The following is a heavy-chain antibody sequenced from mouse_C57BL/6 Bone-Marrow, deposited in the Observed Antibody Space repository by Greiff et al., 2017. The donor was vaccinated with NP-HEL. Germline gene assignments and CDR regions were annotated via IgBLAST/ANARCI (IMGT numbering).Heavy chain of an antibody. CDR3: ARGGLYDYDGVDY. CDR1: GFNIKNTY. Sequence: EVKLVESVAELVRPGASVKLSCTASGFNIKNTYMHWVKQRPEQGLEWIGRIDPANGNTKYAPKFQGKATITADTSSNTAYLQLSSLTSEDTAIYYCARGGLYDYDGVDYWGQGTTLTVSS. CDR2: IDPANGNT. V-gene: IGHV14-3*01. J-gene: IGHJ2*01. D-gene: IGHD2-4*01.